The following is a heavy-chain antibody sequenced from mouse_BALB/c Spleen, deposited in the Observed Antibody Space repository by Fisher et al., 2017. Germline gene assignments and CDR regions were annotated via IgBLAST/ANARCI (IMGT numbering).Heavy chain of an antibody. D-gene: IGHD2-10*01. V-gene: IGHV1-80*01. J-gene: IGHJ4*01. CDR3: TRYPAYYGNMDY. Sequence: KFKGKATLTADKSSSTAYMQLSSLTSVDSAVYYCTRYPAYYGNMDYWGQGTSVTVSS.